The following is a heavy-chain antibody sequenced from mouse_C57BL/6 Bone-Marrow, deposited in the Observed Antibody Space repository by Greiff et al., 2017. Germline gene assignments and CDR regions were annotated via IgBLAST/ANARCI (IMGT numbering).Heavy chain of an antibody. CDR2: IDPSDSYT. D-gene: IGHD1-1*01. Sequence: VQLQQPGAELVKPGASVKLSCKASGYTFTSYWMQWVKQRPGQGLEWIGEIDPSDSYTNYNQKFKGKATLTVDTSSRTAYMQLSSLTSEDSAVYYCARSRYYGSERDVDCWGQGTTLTVSS. V-gene: IGHV1-50*01. J-gene: IGHJ2*01. CDR1: GYTFTSYW. CDR3: ARSRYYGSERDVDC.